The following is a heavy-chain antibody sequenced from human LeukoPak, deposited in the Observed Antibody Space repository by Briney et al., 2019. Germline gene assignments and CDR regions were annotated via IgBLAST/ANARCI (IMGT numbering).Heavy chain of an antibody. CDR2: ISLAGRT. D-gene: IGHD1-26*01. V-gene: IGHV4-4*02. CDR3: SRESGAFCPFGF. CDR1: GGSISSTNW. Sequence: SGTLSLTCGVSGGSISSTNWWSWVRQPPGQGLEWIGEISLAGRTNYNPSLNGRVTMSLDESSNQLSLNLTSVTAADTAIYYCSRESGAFCPFGFCGQGTLVSVHS. J-gene: IGHJ4*02.